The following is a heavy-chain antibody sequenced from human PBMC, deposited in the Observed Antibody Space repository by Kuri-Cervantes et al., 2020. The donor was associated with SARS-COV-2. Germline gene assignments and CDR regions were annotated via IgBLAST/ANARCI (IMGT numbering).Heavy chain of an antibody. Sequence: GESLKISCAASGFTFSSYAMHWVRQAPGEGLEWVAVISYDGSNKYYADSVKGRFTISRDNSKNTLYLQMNSLRAEDTAVYYCAREEKSRLVGPPDYYYYMDVWGKGTTVTVSS. J-gene: IGHJ6*03. CDR3: AREEKSRLVGPPDYYYYMDV. CDR2: ISYDGSNK. V-gene: IGHV3-30-3*01. CDR1: GFTFSSYA. D-gene: IGHD6-19*01.